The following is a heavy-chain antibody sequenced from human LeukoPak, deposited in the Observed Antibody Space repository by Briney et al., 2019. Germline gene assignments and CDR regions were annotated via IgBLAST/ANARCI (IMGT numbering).Heavy chain of an antibody. CDR3: AELGITMIGGV. J-gene: IGHJ6*04. CDR2: VYSGGST. V-gene: IGHV3-66*01. CDR1: GITVSRNY. D-gene: IGHD3-10*02. Sequence: PGGSLRLSCAVSGITVSRNYMNWVRQAPGKGLEWVSVVYSGGSTFYADSVKGRFTISRDNAKNSLYLQMNSLRAEDTAVYYCAELGITMIGGVWGKGTTVTISS.